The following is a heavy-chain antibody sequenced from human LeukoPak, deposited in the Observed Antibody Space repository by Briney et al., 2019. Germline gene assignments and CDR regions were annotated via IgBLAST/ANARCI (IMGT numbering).Heavy chain of an antibody. CDR3: ARGRGYGEYLVPFDI. D-gene: IGHD4-17*01. Sequence: SETLSLTCAVSGGSISSGGYSWSWIRQPPGKGLEWIGYIYHSGSTYYNPSLKSRVTISVDRSKNQFSLKLSSVTAADTAVYYCARGRGYGEYLVPFDIWGQGTLVTVSS. J-gene: IGHJ3*02. V-gene: IGHV4-30-2*01. CDR2: IYHSGST. CDR1: GGSISSGGYS.